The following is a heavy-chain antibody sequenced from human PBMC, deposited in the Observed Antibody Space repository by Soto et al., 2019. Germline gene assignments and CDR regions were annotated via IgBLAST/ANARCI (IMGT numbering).Heavy chain of an antibody. Sequence: QVQLQESGPGLVKPSQTLSLTCTVSGGSISSGDYYWSWIRQHPGKGLEWIGTIYFSGTTYYNPALQSRVTISVDTSKRQFSLKLSSVTAAATAVYCCARRDRSGCTYWSDTGGQGTRVTVSS. J-gene: IGHJ5*02. D-gene: IGHD3-22*01. CDR3: ARRDRSGCTYWSDT. CDR2: IYFSGTT. V-gene: IGHV4-31*03. CDR1: GGSISSGDYY.